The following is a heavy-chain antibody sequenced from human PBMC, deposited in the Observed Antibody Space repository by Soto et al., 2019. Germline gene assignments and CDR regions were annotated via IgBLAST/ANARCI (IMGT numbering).Heavy chain of an antibody. CDR1: GFIFNNYA. CDR2: FGGSGGT. V-gene: IGHV3-23*01. J-gene: IGHJ6*03. Sequence: EVQVLESGGGLVQPGGSLRLSCVGSGFIFNNYAMAWVRQAPGKGLEWVSGFGGSGGTYYADSVKGRYTISRDNSKNTLYLQMNSLRVEDTAVYYCAKSQSFLYHMDVWGKGTAVTVSS. CDR3: AKSQSFLYHMDV.